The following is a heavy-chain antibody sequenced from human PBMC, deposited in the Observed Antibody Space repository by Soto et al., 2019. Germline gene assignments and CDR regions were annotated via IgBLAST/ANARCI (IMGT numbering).Heavy chain of an antibody. Sequence: GGSLRLSCVVSGFTVSSTNYMSWVRQAPGKGLEWVSAISGSGGSTYYADSVKGWFTISRDNSKNTLYLQMNSLRAEDTAVYYCAKVPYLDIYDILTGFWVCGPFDYWGQGTLVTVSS. CDR2: ISGSGGST. V-gene: IGHV3-23*01. CDR1: GFTVSSTNY. CDR3: AKVPYLDIYDILTGFWVCGPFDY. D-gene: IGHD3-9*01. J-gene: IGHJ4*02.